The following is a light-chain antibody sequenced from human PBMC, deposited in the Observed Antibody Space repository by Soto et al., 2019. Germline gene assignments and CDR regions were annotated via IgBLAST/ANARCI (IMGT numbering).Light chain of an antibody. CDR2: DAS. V-gene: IGKV3-20*01. CDR1: QSVRSGR. Sequence: EIVLTQSPDTLSLSPGERATLSCRASQSVRSGRLAWYQQKPGQAPRLVIFDASNRASGIPVRFSGSGSGTDFTLTITRLEPEDFAVYYCHHYGPSPWTFGQGTKVEIK. J-gene: IGKJ1*01. CDR3: HHYGPSPWT.